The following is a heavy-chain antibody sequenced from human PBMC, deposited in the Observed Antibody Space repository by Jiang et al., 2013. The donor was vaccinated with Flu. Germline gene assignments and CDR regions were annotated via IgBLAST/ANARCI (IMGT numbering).Heavy chain of an antibody. J-gene: IGHJ5*02. CDR3: ARRELKYYDYGLGELSLGNWFRP. CDR2: INHSGST. D-gene: IGHD3-16*02. V-gene: IGHV4-34*01. CDR1: GGSFSGYY. Sequence: LLKPSETLSLTCAVYGGSFSGYYWSWIRQPPGKGLEWIGEINHSGSTNYNPSLKSRVTISVDTSKNQFSLKLSSVTAADTAVYYCARRELKYYDYGLGELSLGNWFRPLGQGPWSPSPQ.